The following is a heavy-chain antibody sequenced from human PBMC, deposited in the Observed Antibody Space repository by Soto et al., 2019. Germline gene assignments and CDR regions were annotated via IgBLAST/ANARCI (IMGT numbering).Heavy chain of an antibody. CDR2: INAGNGNT. J-gene: IGHJ3*02. CDR3: AREAYGKLSAFDI. CDR1: GYTFTSYA. D-gene: IGHD4-17*01. V-gene: IGHV1-3*01. Sequence: QVQLVQSGAEVKKPGASVKVSCKASGYTFTSYAMHWVRQAPGQRLEWMGWINAGNGNTKYSQKFQGRVTITRDTSASTAYMELTSLRSEDTAVYYCAREAYGKLSAFDIWGQGTMVTVSS.